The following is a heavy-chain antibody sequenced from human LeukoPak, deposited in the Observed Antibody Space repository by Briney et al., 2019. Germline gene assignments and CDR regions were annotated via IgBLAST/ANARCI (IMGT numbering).Heavy chain of an antibody. V-gene: IGHV3-13*04. CDR3: ARAGAYDGFGV. Sequence: PGESLRLSCAASGFTLSSYDMHWVRQTPGKGLEWVSAIGSAGDTYYPGSVKGRFTISRENAKNSLYLQMNSLRAGDTAVYYCARAGAYDGFGVWGQGTMVTVSS. D-gene: IGHD3-16*01. J-gene: IGHJ3*01. CDR1: GFTLSSYD. CDR2: IGSAGDT.